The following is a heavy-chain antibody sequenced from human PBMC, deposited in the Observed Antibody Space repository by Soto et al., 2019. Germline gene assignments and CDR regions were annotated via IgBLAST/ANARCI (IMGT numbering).Heavy chain of an antibody. J-gene: IGHJ6*02. Sequence: GASVKVSCKASGGTFSSYAISWVRQAPGQGLEWMGGIIPIFGTANYAQKFQGRVTITADESTSTAYMELSSLRSEDTAVYYCARSSLAAAGTNRDYYYYGMDVWGQGTTVTVSS. CDR2: IIPIFGTA. D-gene: IGHD6-13*01. V-gene: IGHV1-69*13. CDR1: GGTFSSYA. CDR3: ARSSLAAAGTNRDYYYYGMDV.